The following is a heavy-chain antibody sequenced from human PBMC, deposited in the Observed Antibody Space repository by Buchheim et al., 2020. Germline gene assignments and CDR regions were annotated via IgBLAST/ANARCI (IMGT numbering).Heavy chain of an antibody. J-gene: IGHJ4*02. D-gene: IGHD2-15*01. CDR2: ISYDGSNK. CDR3: ARDSSGLGYCSGGSCYQDFDY. Sequence: QVQLVESGGGVVQPGRSLRLSCAASGFTFSSYAMHWVRQAPGKGLEWVAVISYDGSNKYYADSVKGRFTISRDKSKNTLYLQMNSLRAEDTAMYYCARDSSGLGYCSGGSCYQDFDYWGQGTL. V-gene: IGHV3-30*14. CDR1: GFTFSSYA.